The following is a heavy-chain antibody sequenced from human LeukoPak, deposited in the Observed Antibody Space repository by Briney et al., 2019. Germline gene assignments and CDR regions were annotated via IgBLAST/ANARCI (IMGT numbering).Heavy chain of an antibody. CDR3: ARTLGDYGSGSYYY. Sequence: GGSLRLSCAASGFTVSSNYMSWVRQAPGKGLEWVSVIYSGGSTYYADSVKGRFTISRDNSKNTLYLQMNSLRAEDTAVYYCARTLGDYGSGSYYYWGQGTLVTVSS. J-gene: IGHJ4*02. CDR1: GFTVSSNY. V-gene: IGHV3-66*01. CDR2: IYSGGST. D-gene: IGHD3-10*01.